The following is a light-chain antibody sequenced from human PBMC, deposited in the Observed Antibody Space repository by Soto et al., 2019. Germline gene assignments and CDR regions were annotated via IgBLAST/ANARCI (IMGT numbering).Light chain of an antibody. J-gene: IGKJ1*01. V-gene: IGKV1-39*01. Sequence: DVQLTQSRSSLSASVGDRVTITCRASQSIGTYLNWYHQKPGKAPQLLIYGASTLQSGVPSRFSASGSGTHFTLTINSLQPEDFGTYSCQQSYSTPTFGQGTKV. CDR1: QSIGTY. CDR2: GAS. CDR3: QQSYSTPT.